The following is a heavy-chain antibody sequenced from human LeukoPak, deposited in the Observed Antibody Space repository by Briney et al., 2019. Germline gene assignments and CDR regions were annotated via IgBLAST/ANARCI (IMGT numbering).Heavy chain of an antibody. J-gene: IGHJ4*02. D-gene: IGHD3-9*01. CDR2: MYSSGST. CDR3: ARMTYYDILTGYYLGYYFDY. Sequence: SETLSLTCTVSGGSIISSTYYWGWIRQPPGKGLEWIGSMYSSGSTYYNPSLKSRVTISVDTSKNQFSLKLSSVTAADTAVYYCARMTYYDILTGYYLGYYFDYWGQGTLVTVSS. V-gene: IGHV4-39*07. CDR1: GGSIISSTYY.